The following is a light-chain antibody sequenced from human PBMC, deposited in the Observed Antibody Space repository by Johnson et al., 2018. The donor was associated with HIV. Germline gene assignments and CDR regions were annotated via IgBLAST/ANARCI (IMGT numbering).Light chain of an antibody. V-gene: IGLV1-51*02. CDR2: EST. CDR1: NSNIGNNY. Sequence: QSVLTQPPSVSAAPGQKVTISCSGSNSNIGNNYVSWYQQLPGTAPKLLIYESTNRPSGIPDRFSGSKSGTSATLGISGLQTGDEADYYCGTWDSRLSVYVFGTGTKVTVL. J-gene: IGLJ1*01. CDR3: GTWDSRLSVYV.